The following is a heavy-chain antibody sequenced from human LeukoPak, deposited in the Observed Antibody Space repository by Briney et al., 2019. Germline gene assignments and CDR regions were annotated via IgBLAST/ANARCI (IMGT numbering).Heavy chain of an antibody. V-gene: IGHV4-34*01. CDR1: GGSFSGYY. Sequence: PSETLSLTCAVYGGSFSGYYWSWIRQPPGKGLEWIGEINHSGSTNYNPSLKSRVTISVDTSKNQFSLKLSSVTAADTAVYYCAGERHYDFWSGYNNWFDPWGQGTLVTVSS. J-gene: IGHJ5*02. CDR2: INHSGST. CDR3: AGERHYDFWSGYNNWFDP. D-gene: IGHD3-3*01.